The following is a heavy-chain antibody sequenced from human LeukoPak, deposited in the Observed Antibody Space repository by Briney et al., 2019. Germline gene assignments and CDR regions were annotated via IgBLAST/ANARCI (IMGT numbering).Heavy chain of an antibody. Sequence: GGSLRLSCEASGFTFRRYWMSWVRQAPGKGPEWVANIKQDGGEKYYVDSVKGRYTISRDNTKNSVYLQMSGLRAEDTAVYYCARSLRYCSGGSCYYYYYYMDVWGKGTTVTVSS. V-gene: IGHV3-7*03. D-gene: IGHD2-15*01. CDR1: GFTFRRYW. CDR3: ARSLRYCSGGSCYYYYYYMDV. J-gene: IGHJ6*03. CDR2: IKQDGGEK.